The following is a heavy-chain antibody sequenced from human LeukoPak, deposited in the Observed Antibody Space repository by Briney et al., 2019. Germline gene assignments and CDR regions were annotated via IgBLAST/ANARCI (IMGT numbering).Heavy chain of an antibody. D-gene: IGHD6-19*01. Sequence: ASVKVSCKASGFTFTNSPMQWVRQARGQRLEWMGWIVVGSGNTNYAQKFQERVTITRDMSTSTAYMELSSLRSEDTAVYYCATGSGWYSPDYWGQGTLVTVSS. CDR2: IVVGSGNT. CDR3: ATGSGWYSPDY. J-gene: IGHJ4*02. V-gene: IGHV1-58*02. CDR1: GFTFTNSP.